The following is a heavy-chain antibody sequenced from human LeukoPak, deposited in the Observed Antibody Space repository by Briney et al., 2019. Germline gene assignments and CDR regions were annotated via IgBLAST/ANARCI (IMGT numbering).Heavy chain of an antibody. J-gene: IGHJ6*03. Sequence: GESLKISCKGSGYSFTSYWIGWVRQMPGNGLEWMGIIYPGDSDTRYSPSFQGPVTISADKSISTAYLQWSSLKASDTAMYYCARTVPAAIYDYYYYYMDVWGKGTTVTVSS. V-gene: IGHV5-51*01. CDR1: GYSFTSYW. D-gene: IGHD2-2*02. CDR2: IYPGDSDT. CDR3: ARTVPAAIYDYYYYYMDV.